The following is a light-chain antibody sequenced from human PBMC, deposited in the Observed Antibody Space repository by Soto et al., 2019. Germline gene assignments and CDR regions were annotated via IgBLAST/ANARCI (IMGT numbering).Light chain of an antibody. CDR1: STDVGGYNY. CDR3: TSYTTFSPSVI. V-gene: IGLV2-14*03. J-gene: IGLJ2*01. Sequence: QSALTQPASVSGSPGQSITISFTGTSTDVGGYNYVSWYQQHPGKAPKLIIYDVTNRPSGVSDRFSGSKSGNSASLTISGLQAEDEADYHCTSYTTFSPSVIFGGGTQLTVL. CDR2: DVT.